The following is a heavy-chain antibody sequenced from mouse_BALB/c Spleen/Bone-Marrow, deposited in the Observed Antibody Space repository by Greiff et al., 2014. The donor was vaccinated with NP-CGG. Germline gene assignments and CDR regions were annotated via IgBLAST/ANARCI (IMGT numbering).Heavy chain of an antibody. D-gene: IGHD1-1*01. V-gene: IGHV1-14*01. CDR1: GYTFTSYV. CDR3: AYGSSYGRVDY. CDR2: INPYNDGT. J-gene: IGHJ4*01. Sequence: EVQLVESGPELVKPGASVKMSCKASGYTFTSYVMHWVKQKPGQGLEWIGYINPYNDGTKYNEKLKGKATLTSDKSSSTAYMELSSLTSEDSAVYYCAYGSSYGRVDYWGQGTSVTVSS.